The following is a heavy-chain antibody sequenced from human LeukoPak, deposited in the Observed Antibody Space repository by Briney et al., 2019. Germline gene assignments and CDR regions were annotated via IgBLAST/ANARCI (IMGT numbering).Heavy chain of an antibody. J-gene: IGHJ6*02. CDR3: AGERRGYYYYGMDV. V-gene: IGHV1-69*05. Sequence: SVKVSCKASGGTFSSYAISWVRQAPGQGLEWMGGIIPIFGTANYAQKLQGRVTMTTDTSTSTAYMELRSLRSDDTAVYYCAGERRGYYYYGMDVWGQGTTVTVSS. D-gene: IGHD3-10*01. CDR1: GGTFSSYA. CDR2: IIPIFGTA.